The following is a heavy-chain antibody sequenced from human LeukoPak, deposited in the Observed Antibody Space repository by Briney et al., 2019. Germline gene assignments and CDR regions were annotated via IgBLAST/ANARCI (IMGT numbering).Heavy chain of an antibody. D-gene: IGHD2-21*02. CDR3: ANMIGAYCGGDCYRHFDY. Sequence: PGGSLRLSCAASGFTFSSYWMHWVRQAPGKGLVWVSRINSDGSSTSYADSVKGRFTISRDNAKNTLYLQMNSLRAEDTAVYYCANMIGAYCGGDCYRHFDYWGQGTLVTVSS. CDR2: INSDGSST. CDR1: GFTFSSYW. V-gene: IGHV3-74*01. J-gene: IGHJ4*02.